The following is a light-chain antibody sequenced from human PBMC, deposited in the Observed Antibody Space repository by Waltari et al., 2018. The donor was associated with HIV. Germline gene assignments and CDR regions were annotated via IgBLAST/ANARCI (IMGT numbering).Light chain of an antibody. J-gene: IGLJ2*01. CDR1: NIERKS. CDR3: QVWDSTSDHVL. V-gene: IGLV3-21*04. Sequence: SSLLTQTPSVSVAPGKTARITCGGKNIERKSVHWYQQKPGQAPLLVIYYDTDRPSGIPERVSGSNSGNTATLTISRVGDGDEADYYCQVWDSTSDHVLFGGGTRLTVL. CDR2: YDT.